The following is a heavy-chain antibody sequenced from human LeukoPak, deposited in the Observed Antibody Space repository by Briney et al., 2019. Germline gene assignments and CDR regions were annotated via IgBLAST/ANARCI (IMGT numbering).Heavy chain of an antibody. J-gene: IGHJ4*02. V-gene: IGHV3-48*03. Sequence: GGSLRLSCAASGFTFSTYAMSWVRQAPGKGLEWVSYISSSGSTIHYADSVKGRFTISRDNAKNSLYLQMNSLRAEDTAVYYCATLVNYWSFDYWGQGTLVTVSS. CDR3: ATLVNYWSFDY. CDR1: GFTFSTYA. D-gene: IGHD1-1*01. CDR2: ISSSGSTI.